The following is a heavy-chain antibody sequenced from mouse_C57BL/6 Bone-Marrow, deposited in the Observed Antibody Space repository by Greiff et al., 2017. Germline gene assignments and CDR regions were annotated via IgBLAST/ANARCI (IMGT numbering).Heavy chain of an antibody. CDR3: ARAEELLRDYSMDY. D-gene: IGHD2-12*01. V-gene: IGHV1-64*01. Sequence: VQLQQPGAELVKPGASVKLSCKASGYTFTSYWMHWVKQRPGQGLEWIGMIHPNSGSTNYNEKFKSKATLTVDKSSSTAYMQLSSLTSEDSAVYYCARAEELLRDYSMDYWVQGTSVTVSS. CDR1: GYTFTSYW. CDR2: IHPNSGST. J-gene: IGHJ4*01.